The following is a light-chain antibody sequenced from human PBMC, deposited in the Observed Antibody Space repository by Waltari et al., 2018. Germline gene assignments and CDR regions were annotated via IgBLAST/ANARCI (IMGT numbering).Light chain of an antibody. Sequence: QSKLSQPPSASGTPGQRVTISCSGRTFDIGDKDVYWYQQLPGTAPKIVIYRTNRRPSGVPDRFSCSKCGTSASLAISGLRSEDEAEYYCAAWGDSLVATWDDSLVFGGGTKLTVL. CDR3: AAWGDSLVATWDDSLV. CDR2: RTN. J-gene: IGLJ2*01. V-gene: IGLV1-47*01. CDR1: TFDIGDKD.